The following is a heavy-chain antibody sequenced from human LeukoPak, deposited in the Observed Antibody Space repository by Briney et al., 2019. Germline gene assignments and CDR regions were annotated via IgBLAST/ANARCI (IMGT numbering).Heavy chain of an antibody. CDR2: ISASGDTI. D-gene: IGHD1-26*01. Sequence: GGSLRLSCAASGFTFSNFAMSWVRQSPGRGLEWVSPISASGDTIYYADSMKGRFTISRDNSKNTLYLQMNSLRAEDTAVYYCAKDRYSGSPGYFDYWGQGTLVTVSS. CDR3: AKDRYSGSPGYFDY. V-gene: IGHV3-23*01. J-gene: IGHJ4*02. CDR1: GFTFSNFA.